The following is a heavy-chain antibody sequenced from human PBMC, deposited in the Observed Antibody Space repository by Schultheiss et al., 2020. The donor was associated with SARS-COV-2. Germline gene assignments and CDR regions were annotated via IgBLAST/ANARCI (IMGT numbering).Heavy chain of an antibody. CDR2: INHSGST. J-gene: IGHJ5*02. V-gene: IGHV4-34*01. D-gene: IGHD2-15*01. Sequence: ETLSLTCAVYGGSFSGYYWSWIRQPPGKGLEWIGEINHSGSTNYNPSLKSRVTISVDTSKNQFSLKLSSVTAADTTVYYCARGTDSAWFDPWGQGTLVTVSS. CDR1: GGSFSGYY. CDR3: ARGTDSAWFDP.